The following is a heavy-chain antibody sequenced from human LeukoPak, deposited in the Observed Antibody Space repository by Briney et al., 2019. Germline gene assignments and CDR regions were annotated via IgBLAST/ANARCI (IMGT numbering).Heavy chain of an antibody. J-gene: IGHJ4*02. D-gene: IGHD6-19*01. CDR1: GFTFSSYG. CDR2: IRYDGSNK. V-gene: IGHV3-30*02. CDR3: ARGPIAVAGTRNWGIFDY. Sequence: PGGSLRLSCAASGFTFSSYGMHWVRQAPGKGLEWVAFIRYDGSNKYYADSVKGRFTISRDNSKNTLYLQMNSLRAEDTAVYYCARGPIAVAGTRNWGIFDYWGQGTLVTVSS.